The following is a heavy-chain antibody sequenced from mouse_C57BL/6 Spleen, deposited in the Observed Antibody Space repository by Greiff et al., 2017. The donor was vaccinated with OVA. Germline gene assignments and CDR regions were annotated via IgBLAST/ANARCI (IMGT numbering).Heavy chain of an antibody. J-gene: IGHJ4*01. Sequence: EVQLQQSGPELVKPGASVKISCKASGYSFTGYYMNWVKQSPEQSLEWIGEINPSTGGTTYNQKFKAKATLTVDKSSSTAYMQLKSLTAEDSAVYYCEGNGYYYAMDYWGQGTSVTVSS. CDR2: INPSTGGT. V-gene: IGHV1-42*01. CDR1: GYSFTGYY. CDR3: EGNGYYYAMDY. D-gene: IGHD2-2*01.